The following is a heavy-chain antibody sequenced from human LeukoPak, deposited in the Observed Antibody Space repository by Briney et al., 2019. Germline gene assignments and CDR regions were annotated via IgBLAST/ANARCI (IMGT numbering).Heavy chain of an antibody. Sequence: GGSLRLSCAASGFTVSSNYMSWVRQAPGKGLEWVSVIYSGGSTYYADSVKSRFTISRHNSKNTLYLQMNSLRAEDTAVYYCARDLPIGAAAGKSAYYYGMDVWGQGTTVTVSS. V-gene: IGHV3-53*04. CDR3: ARDLPIGAAAGKSAYYYGMDV. D-gene: IGHD6-13*01. CDR1: GFTVSSNY. CDR2: IYSGGST. J-gene: IGHJ6*02.